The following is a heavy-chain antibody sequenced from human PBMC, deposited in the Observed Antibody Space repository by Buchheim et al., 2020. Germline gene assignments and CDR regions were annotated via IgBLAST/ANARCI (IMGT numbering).Heavy chain of an antibody. J-gene: IGHJ5*02. Sequence: QVQLQESGPGLVKPSQTLSLTCTVSGGSISSGSYYWSWIRQPAGKGLEWIGRIYTSGSTNYNPSLKSRVTISVDTSKNQFSLKLSSVTAADTAVYYCARGVGSGYRNWFDPWGQGTL. CDR1: GGSISSGSYY. CDR2: IYTSGST. V-gene: IGHV4-61*02. D-gene: IGHD3-22*01. CDR3: ARGVGSGYRNWFDP.